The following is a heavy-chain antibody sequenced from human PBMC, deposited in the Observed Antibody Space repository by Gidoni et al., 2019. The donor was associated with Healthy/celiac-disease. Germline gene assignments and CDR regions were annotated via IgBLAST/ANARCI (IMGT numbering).Heavy chain of an antibody. V-gene: IGHV3-30*18. CDR3: AKDLRDYVWGSYRPAYYYYYGMDV. Sequence: QVQLVESGGGVVQPGRSLRLSCAASGFTFSSYGMHWVRQAPGKGLEWVAVISYDGSNKYYADSVKGRFTISRDNSKNTLYLQMNSLRAEDTAVYYCAKDLRDYVWGSYRPAYYYYYGMDVWGQGTTVTVSS. CDR1: GFTFSSYG. D-gene: IGHD3-16*02. J-gene: IGHJ6*02. CDR2: ISYDGSNK.